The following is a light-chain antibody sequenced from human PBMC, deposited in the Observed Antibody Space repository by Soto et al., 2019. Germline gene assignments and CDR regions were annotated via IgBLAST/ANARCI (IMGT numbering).Light chain of an antibody. CDR2: EVS. J-gene: IGLJ2*01. CDR1: SSDVGGYNY. V-gene: IGLV2-14*01. CDR3: CSYTSSNIVI. Sequence: QSALTQPASVSGSPGQSITISCTGTSSDVGGYNYVSWYQQHPGKAPKLMICEVSNRPSGVSNRFSGSKSGNTASLTISGLQAEDEADYYCCSYTSSNIVIFGGGTKLTVL.